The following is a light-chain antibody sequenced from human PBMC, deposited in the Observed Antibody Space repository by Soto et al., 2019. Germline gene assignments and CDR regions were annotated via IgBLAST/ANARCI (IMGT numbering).Light chain of an antibody. Sequence: QSALTQPPSASGSPGQSVTISCTGTSSDVGGYNYVSWYQQHPGKAPKLMIYEVSKRPSGVPDRISDSKSGNTASLTVSGLQAEDEADYYCSSYAGSNNVVFGGGTKVTVL. CDR2: EVS. J-gene: IGLJ2*01. V-gene: IGLV2-8*01. CDR1: SSDVGGYNY. CDR3: SSYAGSNNVV.